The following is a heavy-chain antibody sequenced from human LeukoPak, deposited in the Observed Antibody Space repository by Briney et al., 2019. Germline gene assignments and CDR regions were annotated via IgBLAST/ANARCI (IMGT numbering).Heavy chain of an antibody. CDR1: GYSFTSYG. Sequence: EASVKVSCKASGYSFTSYGIGWVRQAPGQGLEWMGWINPNSGGTNYAQKFQGRVTMTRDTSISTAYMELSRLRSDDTAVYYCATDLTDFWSGYPSYYFDYWGQGTLVTVSS. CDR3: ATDLTDFWSGYPSYYFDY. CDR2: INPNSGGT. V-gene: IGHV1-2*02. J-gene: IGHJ4*02. D-gene: IGHD3-3*01.